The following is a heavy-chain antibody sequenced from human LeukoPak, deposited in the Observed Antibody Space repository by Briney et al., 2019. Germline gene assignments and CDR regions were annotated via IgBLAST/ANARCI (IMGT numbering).Heavy chain of an antibody. Sequence: SQTLSLTCKVSSGSIRSGDFSWSWIRQPPGKGLEWIGHIYYSGTTEYNPSLKSRPSISLDTSKNQFSLRLASLTAEDTGVYYCARVSGRYCYGLDVWGQGTTVVVSS. V-gene: IGHV4-30-4*01. CDR3: ARVSGRYCYGLDV. J-gene: IGHJ6*02. CDR1: SGSIRSGDFS. D-gene: IGHD6-25*01. CDR2: IYYSGTT.